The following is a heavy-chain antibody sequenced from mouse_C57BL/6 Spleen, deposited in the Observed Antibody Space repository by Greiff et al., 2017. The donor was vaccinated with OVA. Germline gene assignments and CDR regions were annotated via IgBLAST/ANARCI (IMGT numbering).Heavy chain of an antibody. CDR1: GYTFTSYW. CDR3: ALTGALGWTYYFDY. J-gene: IGHJ2*01. Sequence: QVQLQQPGAELVKPGASVKLSCKASGYTFTSYWMHWVKQRPGQGLEWIGRIHPSASDTNYNQKFKGKATLTGDKSSSTAYMQLSSLTSEDSAVYYCALTGALGWTYYFDYWGQGTTLTVSS. V-gene: IGHV1-74*01. CDR2: IHPSASDT. D-gene: IGHD4-1*01.